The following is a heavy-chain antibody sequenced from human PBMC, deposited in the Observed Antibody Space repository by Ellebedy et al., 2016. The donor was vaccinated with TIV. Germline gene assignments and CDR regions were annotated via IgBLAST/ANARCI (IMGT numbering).Heavy chain of an antibody. J-gene: IGHJ4*02. D-gene: IGHD3-9*01. CDR3: ARESVRYFDCDY. CDR1: GFTLSGYW. CDR2: INTDGSSP. Sequence: PGGSLRLSCAASGFTLSGYWMHWVRHVPGKGLVWLSRINTDGSSPSYAGSVEGRFTISRDNAKKTVYLEMNNLRAEDTAVYYCARESVRYFDCDYWGQGTLVTVSS. V-gene: IGHV3-74*01.